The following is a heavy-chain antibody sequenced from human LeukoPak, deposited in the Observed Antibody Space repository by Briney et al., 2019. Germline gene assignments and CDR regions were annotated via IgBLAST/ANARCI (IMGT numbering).Heavy chain of an antibody. D-gene: IGHD3-16*01. CDR2: IDYVGTT. CDR3: ARAYRTGPSPGGCAFDI. V-gene: IGHV4-34*01. Sequence: SETLSLTCVVHGAPFSDYYWSWIRRSPEKGLEWLGEIDYVGTTNYSPSLKSRVTISVDTSKNQVSLKLSSVTAADTAVYYCARAYRTGPSPGGCAFDIWGQGTMVTVSS. J-gene: IGHJ3*02. CDR1: GAPFSDYY.